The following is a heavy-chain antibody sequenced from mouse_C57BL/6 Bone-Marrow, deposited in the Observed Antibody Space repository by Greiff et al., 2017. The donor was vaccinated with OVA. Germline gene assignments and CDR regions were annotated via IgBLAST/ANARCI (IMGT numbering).Heavy chain of an antibody. CDR1: GYTFTSYW. V-gene: IGHV1-59*01. D-gene: IGHD6-1*01. J-gene: IGHJ2*01. CDR2: IDPSDSYT. Sequence: QVQLQQPGAELVRPGTSVKLSCKASGYTFTSYWMHWVKQRPGQGLEWIGVIDPSDSYTNYNQKFKGKATLTVDTSSCTAYMQLSSLTSEDSAVYYCARWQPGFDYWGQGTTLTVSS. CDR3: ARWQPGFDY.